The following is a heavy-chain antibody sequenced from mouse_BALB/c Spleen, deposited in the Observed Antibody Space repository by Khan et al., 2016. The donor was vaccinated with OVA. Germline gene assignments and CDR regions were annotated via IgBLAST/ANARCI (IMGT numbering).Heavy chain of an antibody. V-gene: IGHV1S56*01. J-gene: IGHJ3*01. D-gene: IGHD2-1*01. CDR1: GYTFTSYY. CDR2: IYPGNVNT. CDR3: VREANYENYRAWFAY. Sequence: VQLQQSGPEMVKPGTSVRISCKASGYTFTSYYINWVKRRPGQGLEWIGWIYPGNVNTKYNEKFKGKATLTADKSSSTAYMQLSSLTSEDSAVYFWVREANYENYRAWFAYWGQGTLVTVSA.